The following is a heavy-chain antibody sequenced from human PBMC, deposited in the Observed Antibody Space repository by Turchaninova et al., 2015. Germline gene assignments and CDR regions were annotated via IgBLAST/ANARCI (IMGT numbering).Heavy chain of an antibody. V-gene: IGHV4-39*07. Sequence: QLRVQGSXXNRGXPPETXSPNXPLPXXSRSSISSYWGWNRRPPGKGLKRNGSIYYSGSTYYNPSLKSRVTISVDTSKKQFSLKLSSVTAADTAVYYCARETSWYPGSPKFDPWGQGTLVTVSS. D-gene: IGHD6-13*01. CDR3: ARETSWYPGSPKFDP. CDR2: IYYSGST. CDR1: XXSRSSISSY. J-gene: IGHJ5*02.